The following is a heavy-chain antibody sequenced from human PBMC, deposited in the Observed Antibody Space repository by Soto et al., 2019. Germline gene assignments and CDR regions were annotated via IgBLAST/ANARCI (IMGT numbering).Heavy chain of an antibody. D-gene: IGHD3-3*01. CDR1: GGSISSSSYY. CDR2: IYYSGST. J-gene: IGHJ4*02. V-gene: IGHV4-39*01. CDR3: ARGRDFWSGYSPAGSEYYFDY. Sequence: SETLSLTCTVSGGSISSSSYYWGWIRQPPGKGLEWIGSIYYSGSTYYNPSLKSRVTISVDTSKNQFSLKLSSVTAADTAVYYCARGRDFWSGYSPAGSEYYFDYWGQGTLVTVSS.